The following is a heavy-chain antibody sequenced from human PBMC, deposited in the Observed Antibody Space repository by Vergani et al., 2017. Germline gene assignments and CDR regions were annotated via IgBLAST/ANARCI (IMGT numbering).Heavy chain of an antibody. D-gene: IGHD6-13*01. V-gene: IGHV4-34*01. J-gene: IGHJ1*01. CDR2: INHSGST. CDR3: ARHSSSWLEYFQH. CDR1: GGSFSGYY. Sequence: QVQLQQWGAGLLKPSETLSLTCAVYGGSFSGYYWSWIRQPPGKGLEWIGEINHSGSTNYNPSLKSRVTISVDTSKNQFSLKLSSVTAADTAVYYCARHSSSWLEYFQHWGQGTLVTVSS.